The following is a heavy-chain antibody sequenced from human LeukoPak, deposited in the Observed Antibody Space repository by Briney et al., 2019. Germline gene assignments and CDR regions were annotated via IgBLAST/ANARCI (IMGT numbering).Heavy chain of an antibody. CDR1: GFTFSSYA. CDR2: ISGSGGST. CDR3: AKHSSIWYQYDYFDY. V-gene: IGHV3-23*01. J-gene: IGHJ4*02. D-gene: IGHD6-13*01. Sequence: PGGSLRLSCAASGFTFSSYAMSWVRQAPGKGLEWVSAISGSGGSTYYADSVKGRFTISRDNSKITLYLQMNSLRAEDTAVYYCAKHSSIWYQYDYFDYWGQGTRVTVSP.